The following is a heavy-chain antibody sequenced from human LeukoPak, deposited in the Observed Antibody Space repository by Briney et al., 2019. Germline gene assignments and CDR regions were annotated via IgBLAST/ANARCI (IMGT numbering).Heavy chain of an antibody. CDR2: ISSSSSTI. V-gene: IGHV3-48*04. Sequence: GGSLRLSCAASGFTFSSYSMTWVRQAPGKGLEWVSYISSSSSTIYYADSVKGRFTISRDNAKNSLYLQMNSLRAEDTAVYYCAGDILTGSQSRFQHLGQGTLVTVSS. CDR1: GFTFSSYS. D-gene: IGHD3-9*01. J-gene: IGHJ1*01. CDR3: AGDILTGSQSRFQH.